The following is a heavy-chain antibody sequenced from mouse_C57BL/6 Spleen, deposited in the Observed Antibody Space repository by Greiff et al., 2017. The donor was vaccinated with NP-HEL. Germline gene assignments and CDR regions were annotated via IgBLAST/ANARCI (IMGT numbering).Heavy chain of an antibody. D-gene: IGHD2-2*01. CDR3: AGNGYDEEYYAMDY. CDR1: GYAFSSSW. V-gene: IGHV1-82*01. Sequence: QVQLQQSGPELVKPGASVKISCKASGYAFSSSWMNWVKQRPGKGLEWIGRIYPGAGDTNYNEKFKGKATLTADKSSSTAYMQLSSLTSEDSAVYFCAGNGYDEEYYAMDYWGQGTSVTVSS. J-gene: IGHJ4*01. CDR2: IYPGAGDT.